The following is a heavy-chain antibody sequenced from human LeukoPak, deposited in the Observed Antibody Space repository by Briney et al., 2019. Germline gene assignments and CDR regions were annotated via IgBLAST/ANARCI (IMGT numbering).Heavy chain of an antibody. D-gene: IGHD3-3*01. V-gene: IGHV3-30*04. Sequence: GGSLRLSCAASEFTFSSYTMHWVRQAPGKGLEWVAVISYDGSDKYYADSVKGRFTISRDNSKNTLYLQMNTLRAEDATMYYCARAPSGYYPYFDYSGEGTPVTVSS. CDR2: ISYDGSDK. J-gene: IGHJ4*02. CDR3: ARAPSGYYPYFDY. CDR1: EFTFSSYT.